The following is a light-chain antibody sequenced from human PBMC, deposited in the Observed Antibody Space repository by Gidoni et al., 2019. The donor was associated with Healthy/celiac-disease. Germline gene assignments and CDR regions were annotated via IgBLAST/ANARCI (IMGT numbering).Light chain of an antibody. J-gene: IGKJ4*01. CDR3: HQYGSP. CDR2: GAS. Sequence: TQSPGTLSLYPGERATLSCRASQSVSSSYLAWYQQKPGKPPRLLIYGASSRATGIQDRFSGSGSGTDFTLTISRLEPEDFAVYYCHQYGSPFGGGTQVEIK. CDR1: QSVSSSY. V-gene: IGKV3-20*01.